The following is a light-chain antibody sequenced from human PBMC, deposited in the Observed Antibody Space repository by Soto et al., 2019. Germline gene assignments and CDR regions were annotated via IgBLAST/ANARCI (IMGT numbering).Light chain of an antibody. CDR2: DVS. J-gene: IGKJ4*01. V-gene: IGKV1-5*01. CDR1: QSISIW. Sequence: DIQMTQSPSILSASVGDSVTIPCRASQSISIWLAWYQQKPGKAPKLLIFDVSTLESGVPSRFSGSRSGTEFTLTISSLQPDDFATYFCQQYHSYSPLTFGGGTKVEIK. CDR3: QQYHSYSPLT.